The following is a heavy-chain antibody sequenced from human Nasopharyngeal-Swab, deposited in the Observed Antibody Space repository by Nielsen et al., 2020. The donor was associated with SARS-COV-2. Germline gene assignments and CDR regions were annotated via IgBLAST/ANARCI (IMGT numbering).Heavy chain of an antibody. V-gene: IGHV3-53*05. J-gene: IGHJ4*02. Sequence: GESLKISCAASGFTVSGNFMTWVRQAPGKGLEWVSVIYSAGQTNYADSVKGRFTISRDNAKNSLYLQMNSLRAEDMALYYCAKDISSGGDYYFDYWGQGTLVTVSS. CDR1: GFTVSGNF. CDR2: IYSAGQT. CDR3: AKDISSGGDYYFDY. D-gene: IGHD2-15*01.